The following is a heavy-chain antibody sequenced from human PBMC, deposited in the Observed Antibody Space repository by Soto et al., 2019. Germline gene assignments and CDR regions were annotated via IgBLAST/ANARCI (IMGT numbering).Heavy chain of an antibody. V-gene: IGHV1-18*04. D-gene: IGHD5-12*01. CDR3: ARKGYIGNFAMDV. J-gene: IGHJ6*02. CDR1: GYTFKSYD. Sequence: QVQLVQSGAEVKEPGASVTVSCKASGYTFKSYDAMWVRKAPGQGLEWMGWISGHNGKADYAENFQGRVIMTTDTSTATASMDLRGLRSDDTAVYYCARKGYIGNFAMDVWGQGTTVTVSS. CDR2: ISGHNGKA.